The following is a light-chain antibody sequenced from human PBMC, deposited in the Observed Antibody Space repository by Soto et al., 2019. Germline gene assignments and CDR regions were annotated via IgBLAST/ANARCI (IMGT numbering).Light chain of an antibody. Sequence: DLQMTQSPSSLSASVGDRVTISCRASQSISRKLNWYQQKPGKAPKLLIYAAFSLQSGVPSRFSGSGSGTDFTLTITSVQPEDFATYYCQQSYSTPPTFGQGTKVEIK. CDR2: AAF. J-gene: IGKJ1*01. CDR3: QQSYSTPPT. CDR1: QSISRK. V-gene: IGKV1-39*01.